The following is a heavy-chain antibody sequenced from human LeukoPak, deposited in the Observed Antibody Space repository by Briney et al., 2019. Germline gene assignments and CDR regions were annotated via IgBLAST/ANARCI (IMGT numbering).Heavy chain of an antibody. CDR2: ISSSGSTI. D-gene: IGHD3-22*01. V-gene: IGHV3-48*03. J-gene: IGHJ5*02. CDR1: GFTFSSYE. CDR3: ARDVRDSSGFSGFDP. Sequence: GGSLRLSCAASGFTFSSYEMNWVRQAPGKGLEWVSYISSSGSTIYYADSVKGRFTISRDNAKNSLYLQMSSLRAEDTAVYYCARDVRDSSGFSGFDPWGQGTLVTVSS.